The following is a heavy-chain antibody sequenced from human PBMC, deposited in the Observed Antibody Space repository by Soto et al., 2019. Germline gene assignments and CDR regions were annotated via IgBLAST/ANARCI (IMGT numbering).Heavy chain of an antibody. Sequence: SETLSLTCTVSGGSISSGGYYWSWIRQHPGKGLEWIGYIYYSGSTYYDPSLKSRVTISVDTSKNQFSLKLSSVTAADTAVYYCARTQVAWDYYYYYYGMDVWGQGTTVTVSS. V-gene: IGHV4-31*03. J-gene: IGHJ6*02. CDR2: IYYSGST. CDR1: GGSISSGGYY. D-gene: IGHD2-15*01. CDR3: ARTQVAWDYYYYYYGMDV.